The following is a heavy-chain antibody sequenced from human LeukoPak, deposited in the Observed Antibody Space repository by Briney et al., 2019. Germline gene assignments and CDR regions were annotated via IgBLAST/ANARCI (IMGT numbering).Heavy chain of an antibody. J-gene: IGHJ4*02. Sequence: GASLKISCQGSGYIFTSYWIGWVRQLPGKGLEWMGIIYPGDSDTRYSPSFQGQVTISADKSISTAYLQWSSLKASDTAMYYCARHMNRATIPDYWGQGTLVTVSS. D-gene: IGHD5-12*01. CDR1: GYIFTSYW. CDR2: IYPGDSDT. V-gene: IGHV5-51*01. CDR3: ARHMNRATIPDY.